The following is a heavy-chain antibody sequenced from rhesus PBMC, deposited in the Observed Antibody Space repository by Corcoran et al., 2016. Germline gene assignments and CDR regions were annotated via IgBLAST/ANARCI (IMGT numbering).Heavy chain of an antibody. CDR3: ATDEVMRPFTFDY. J-gene: IGHJ4*01. CDR2: IYGRRTSP. Sequence: QVQLQESGPGVVKPSETLSLTCAVSGGSISDSYRLSWIRQPPGKGLEWIGYIYGRRTSPPSNPSLKSRVTISKDTSKNQFSLKLSSVTAADTAVYYCATDEVMRPFTFDYWGQGVLVTVSS. V-gene: IGHV4S10*01. CDR1: GGSISDSYR. D-gene: IGHD2-27*01.